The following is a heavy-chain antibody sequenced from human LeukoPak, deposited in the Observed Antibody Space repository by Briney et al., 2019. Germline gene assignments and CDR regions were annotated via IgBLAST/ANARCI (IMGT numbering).Heavy chain of an antibody. Sequence: GGSLRLSCAASGFTVSSNYMSWVRQAPGKGLEWVSVIYSGGSTYYADSVKGRFTISGDSSKNTLDLQMNSLRVEDTALYYCARDPPAGWYFDLWGRGTLVTVSS. CDR2: IYSGGST. CDR3: ARDPPAGWYFDL. J-gene: IGHJ2*01. V-gene: IGHV3-53*01. CDR1: GFTVSSNY.